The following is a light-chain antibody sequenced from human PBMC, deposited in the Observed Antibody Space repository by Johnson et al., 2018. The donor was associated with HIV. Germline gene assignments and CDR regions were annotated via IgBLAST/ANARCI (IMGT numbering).Light chain of an antibody. J-gene: IGLJ1*01. V-gene: IGLV1-51*02. Sequence: QSVLTQPPSVSAAPGQKVTISCSGSSSNIGNNYVSWYQQLPGTAPKLLIYENNKRPSGIPDRFSGSKSGTSATLGITGLQTGAEADYYCGTWDSSLSAYVFGTGTKDTGL. CDR3: GTWDSSLSAYV. CDR1: SSNIGNNY. CDR2: ENN.